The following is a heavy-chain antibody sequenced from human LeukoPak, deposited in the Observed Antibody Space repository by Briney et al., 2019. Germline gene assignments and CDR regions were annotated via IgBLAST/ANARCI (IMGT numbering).Heavy chain of an antibody. V-gene: IGHV3-11*01. D-gene: IGHD1-1*01. CDR3: ARDVRHRTTRGPQPHFDY. CDR2: ISSSGSTI. CDR1: GFTFSDYY. Sequence: GGSLRLSCAASGFTFSDYYMSWIRQAPGKGLEWVSYISSSGSTIYYADSVKGRFTISRDNAKNSLYLQMNSLRAEDTAVYYCARDVRHRTTRGPQPHFDYWGQGTLVTVSS. J-gene: IGHJ4*02.